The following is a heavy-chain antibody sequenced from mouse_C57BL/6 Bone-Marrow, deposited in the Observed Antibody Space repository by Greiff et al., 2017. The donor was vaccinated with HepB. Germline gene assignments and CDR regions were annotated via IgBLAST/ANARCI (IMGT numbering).Heavy chain of an antibody. J-gene: IGHJ2*01. CDR2: INPSSGYT. V-gene: IGHV1-4*01. CDR3: ARYLDY. CDR1: GYNFNSYT. Sequence: VQLQQSGAELARPGASVKMSCKASGYNFNSYTMHWVKQRPGQGLEWIGYINPSSGYTKYNQKFKDKATLTADKSSSTAYMQLSSLTSEDSAVYYCARYLDYWGQGTTLTVSS.